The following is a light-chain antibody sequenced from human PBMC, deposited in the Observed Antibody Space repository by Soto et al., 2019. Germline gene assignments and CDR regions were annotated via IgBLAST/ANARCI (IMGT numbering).Light chain of an antibody. J-gene: IGKJ1*01. CDR1: QSVSSN. V-gene: IGKV3-20*01. CDR3: QQYGSSPR. Sequence: EIVMTQSPASLSVPPGERATLSCRASQSVSSNLAWYQQKPGQAPRLLIYGASSRATGIPDRFSSSGSGTDFTLTISRLEPEDFAVYYCQQYGSSPRFGQGTKVDIK. CDR2: GAS.